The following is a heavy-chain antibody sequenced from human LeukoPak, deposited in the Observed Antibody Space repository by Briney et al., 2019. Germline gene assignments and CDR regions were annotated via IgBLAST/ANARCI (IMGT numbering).Heavy chain of an antibody. D-gene: IGHD6-13*01. CDR2: IYTSGTT. Sequence: SQTLSLTCTVSRGSISSGSYYWSWIRQPAGKGLEWIGRIYTSGTTNYNPSLKSRVTISLDTSKNQFSLKLSSVTAADTAVYYCARALYSSSWYFTHWGQGTLVTVSS. J-gene: IGHJ4*02. CDR3: ARALYSSSWYFTH. CDR1: RGSISSGSYY. V-gene: IGHV4-61*02.